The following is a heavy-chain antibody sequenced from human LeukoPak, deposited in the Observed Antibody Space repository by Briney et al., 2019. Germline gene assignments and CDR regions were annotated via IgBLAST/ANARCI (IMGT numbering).Heavy chain of an antibody. Sequence: ASVKVSCKASGYSFTGYYIHWVRQAPGQGLEWMGWINPNSGGTNYAQKFQGRVTMTRDTSISTAYMELSRLRSDDTAVYYCARGDIVVLPAGIPHNWFDPWGQGTLIAVSS. J-gene: IGHJ5*02. CDR2: INPNSGGT. CDR1: GYSFTGYY. CDR3: ARGDIVVLPAGIPHNWFDP. D-gene: IGHD2-2*02. V-gene: IGHV1-2*02.